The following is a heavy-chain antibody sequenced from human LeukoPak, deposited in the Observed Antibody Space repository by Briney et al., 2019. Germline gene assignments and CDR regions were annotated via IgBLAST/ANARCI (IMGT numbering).Heavy chain of an antibody. J-gene: IGHJ4*02. V-gene: IGHV4-59*08. D-gene: IGHD3-22*01. CDR2: IYYSGST. CDR3: ARAPYDSGGYYDYYFDY. CDR1: GGSISSYY. Sequence: PSVTLSLTCTVSGGSISSYYWSWIRQPPGKGLEWIGYIYYSGSTNYNPSLKSRVTISVDTSKNQFSLKLSSVTAADTAVYYCARAPYDSGGYYDYYFDYWGQGTLVTVSS.